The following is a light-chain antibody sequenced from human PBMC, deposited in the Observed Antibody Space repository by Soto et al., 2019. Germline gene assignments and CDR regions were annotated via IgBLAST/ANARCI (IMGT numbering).Light chain of an antibody. J-gene: IGKJ2*01. CDR3: QESGT. CDR1: QSVSSSY. CDR2: GAS. Sequence: DSVLTQSPVTLSLSPGERATLSCRASQSVSSSYLAWYQQKPGQAPRLLIYGASSRATGIPDRFSGSGSGTDFTLTISRLEPEDFAVYYCQESGTFGQGTKVDIK. V-gene: IGKV3-20*01.